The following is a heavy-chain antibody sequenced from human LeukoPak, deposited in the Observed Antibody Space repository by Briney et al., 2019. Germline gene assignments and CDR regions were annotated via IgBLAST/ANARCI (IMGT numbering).Heavy chain of an antibody. CDR1: GYSFTSYW. V-gene: IGHV5-51*01. CDR2: IYPGDSDT. Sequence: GESLKISCKGSGYSFTSYWIAWVRQMPGKGLEWMGIIYPGDSDTRYSLSFQGQVTISADKSISTAYLQWRSLKASDTAMYYCARIGSSSWYPNYNWFDPWGQGTLVTVSS. CDR3: ARIGSSSWYPNYNWFDP. J-gene: IGHJ5*02. D-gene: IGHD6-13*01.